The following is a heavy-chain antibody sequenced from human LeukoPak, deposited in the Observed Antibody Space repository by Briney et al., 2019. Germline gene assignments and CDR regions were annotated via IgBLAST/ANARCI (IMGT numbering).Heavy chain of an antibody. CDR1: GFTFSSYS. CDR3: ARGFRGRGAILSGWYYFDY. Sequence: GGSLRLSCAAPGFTFSSYSMNWVRQAPGKGLEWVSSISSSSSYIYYADSVKGRFTISRDNAKNSLYLQMNSLRAEDTAVYYCARGFRGRGAILSGWYYFDYWGQGTLVTVSS. CDR2: ISSSSSYI. D-gene: IGHD6-19*01. V-gene: IGHV3-21*01. J-gene: IGHJ4*02.